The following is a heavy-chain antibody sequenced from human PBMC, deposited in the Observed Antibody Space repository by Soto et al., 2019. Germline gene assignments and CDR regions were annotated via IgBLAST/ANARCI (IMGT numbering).Heavy chain of an antibody. V-gene: IGHV6-1*01. CDR3: ARGLFMPEDYDFWSGAYGMDV. CDR2: TYYRSKWYN. Sequence: PSQTLSLTCAISGDSVSSNSAAWNWIRQSPSRGLEWLGRTYYRSKWYNDYAVSVKSRITINPNTSKNQFSLQLNSVTPEDTAVYYCARGLFMPEDYDFWSGAYGMDVWGQGTTVTVS. J-gene: IGHJ6*02. CDR1: GDSVSSNSAA. D-gene: IGHD3-3*01.